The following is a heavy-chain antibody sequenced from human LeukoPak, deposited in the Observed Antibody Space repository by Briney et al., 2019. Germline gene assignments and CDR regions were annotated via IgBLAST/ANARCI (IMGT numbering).Heavy chain of an antibody. CDR2: ISGSSSTI. Sequence: PGGSLRLSCAASGFTFSSYSMNWVRQAPGKGLEWVSYISGSSSTIYYADSVKGRFTISRGNAKNSLYLQMNNLRAEDTAVYYCARDLPDYWGQGTLVTVSS. CDR1: GFTFSSYS. J-gene: IGHJ4*02. V-gene: IGHV3-48*01. CDR3: ARDLPDY.